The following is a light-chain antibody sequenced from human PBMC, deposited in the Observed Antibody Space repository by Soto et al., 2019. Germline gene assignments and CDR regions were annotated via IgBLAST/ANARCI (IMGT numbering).Light chain of an antibody. Sequence: EIVLTQSPGTLSLSPGEMATLSCRASQSVSSSYLAWYQQKPGQAPRLLIYGASSRATGIPARFSGSGSGTEFTLTIISLQSEDSAVYYCQQYNDWPLTFGGGTKVDIK. CDR3: QQYNDWPLT. CDR2: GAS. CDR1: QSVSSSY. V-gene: IGKV3-20*01. J-gene: IGKJ4*01.